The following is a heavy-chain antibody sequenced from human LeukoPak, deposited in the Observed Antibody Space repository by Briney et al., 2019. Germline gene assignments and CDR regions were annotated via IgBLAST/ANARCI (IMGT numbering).Heavy chain of an antibody. Sequence: GGSLRLSCAASGFTFDDYGMSWVRQAPGKGLEWVSGINWNGGSTGYADSVKGRFTISRDNAKNSLYLQMNSLRAEDTALYYCARDLFLWWEREKGATTAFDIWGQGTMVTVSS. V-gene: IGHV3-20*04. CDR1: GFTFDDYG. D-gene: IGHD1-26*01. CDR3: ARDLFLWWEREKGATTAFDI. CDR2: INWNGGST. J-gene: IGHJ3*02.